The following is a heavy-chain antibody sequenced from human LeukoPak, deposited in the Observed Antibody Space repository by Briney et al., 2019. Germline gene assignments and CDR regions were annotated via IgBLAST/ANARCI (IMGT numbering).Heavy chain of an antibody. CDR2: ISKSSDYI. D-gene: IGHD1-1*01. CDR3: ARLGATGSSLYMDV. V-gene: IGHV3-21*01. CDR1: GFSFSTYT. Sequence: GGSLRLSCAAPGFSFSTYTMNWVRQAPGEGLEGVSSISKSSDYINYADSVKGRFTISRDNAKNSLYLQMNRLRTEDTAVYYCARLGATGSSLYMDVWGKGTTVTASS. J-gene: IGHJ6*03.